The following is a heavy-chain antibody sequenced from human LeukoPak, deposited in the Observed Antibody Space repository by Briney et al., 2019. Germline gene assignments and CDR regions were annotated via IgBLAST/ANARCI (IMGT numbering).Heavy chain of an antibody. CDR1: GYTFTSYG. D-gene: IGHD2-15*01. CDR3: ARSIRRVAATDY. CDR2: INPNSGGT. Sequence: ASVKVSCKASGYTFTSYGISWVRQAPGQGLEWMGWINPNSGGTNYAQKFQGRVTMTRDTSISTAYMELSRLRSDDTAVYYCARSIRRVAATDYWGRGTLVTVSS. J-gene: IGHJ4*02. V-gene: IGHV1-2*02.